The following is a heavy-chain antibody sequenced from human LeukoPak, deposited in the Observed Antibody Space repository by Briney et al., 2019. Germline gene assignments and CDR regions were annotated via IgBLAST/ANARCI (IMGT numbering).Heavy chain of an antibody. CDR2: IYYSGST. V-gene: IGHV4-59*01. Sequence: SEALSLTCTVSGGSISNNYWSWIRQPPGKGLEWIGHIYYSGSTNYNPSLKSRVTISVDTSKNRFSLKLSSVTAADTAVYYCARGISDFQHWGQGTLVTVSS. CDR1: GGSISNNY. D-gene: IGHD6-19*01. CDR3: ARGISDFQH. J-gene: IGHJ1*01.